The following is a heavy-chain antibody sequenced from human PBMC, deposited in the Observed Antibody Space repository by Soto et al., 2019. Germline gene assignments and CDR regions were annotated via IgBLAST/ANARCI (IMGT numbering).Heavy chain of an antibody. V-gene: IGHV3-30-3*01. Sequence: GGSLRLSCAASGFTFSSYAMHWVRQAPGKGLEWVAVISYDGSNKYYADSVKGRFTISRDNSKNTLYLQMNSLRAEDTAVYYCARGGAYSSSWYRYYYYYYGMDVWGQGTTVTVSS. D-gene: IGHD6-13*01. J-gene: IGHJ6*02. CDR1: GFTFSSYA. CDR2: ISYDGSNK. CDR3: ARGGAYSSSWYRYYYYYYGMDV.